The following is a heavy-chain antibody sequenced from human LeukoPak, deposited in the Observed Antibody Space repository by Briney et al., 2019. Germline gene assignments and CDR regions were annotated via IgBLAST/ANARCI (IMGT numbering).Heavy chain of an antibody. D-gene: IGHD6-19*01. CDR2: IYYSGST. Sequence: SETLFLTCTVSGGSISSYYWSWIRQPPGKGLEWIGYIYYSGSTNYNPSLKSRVTISVDTSKNQFSLKLSSVTAADTAVYYCARVSNSGWYTWYAFDIWGQGTMVTVSS. CDR3: ARVSNSGWYTWYAFDI. J-gene: IGHJ3*02. CDR1: GGSISSYY. V-gene: IGHV4-59*01.